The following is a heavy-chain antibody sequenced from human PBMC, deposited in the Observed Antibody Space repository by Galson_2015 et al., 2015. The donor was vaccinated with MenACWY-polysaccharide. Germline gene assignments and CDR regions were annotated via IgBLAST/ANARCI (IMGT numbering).Heavy chain of an antibody. CDR1: GFTFTNAW. J-gene: IGHJ4*02. V-gene: IGHV3-15*01. CDR2: IKSKTDGGTA. Sequence: SLRLSCAASGFTFTNAWMNWVRQAPGKGLEWVGRIKSKTDGGTADCAAPVKGRFTISRDDSKNTLYLQINSLKTEDTAVYYCTTDRGTSIPVHSYWGQGTLVTVSS. CDR3: TTDRGTSIPVHSY. D-gene: IGHD2-21*01.